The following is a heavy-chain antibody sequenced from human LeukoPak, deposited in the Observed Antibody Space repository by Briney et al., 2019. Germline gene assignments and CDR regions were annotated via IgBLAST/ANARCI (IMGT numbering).Heavy chain of an antibody. CDR3: ARGGDSWSGYSYGMGV. D-gene: IGHD3-3*01. V-gene: IGHV3-30-3*01. Sequence: GGSLRLSCAASGFSFSSYAMHWVRQAPGKGLEWVAVISYDGRNEYYADSVKGRFTISRDISKNTLYLQMNSLRPEDTAVYYCARGGDSWSGYSYGMGVWGQGTTVTISS. CDR1: GFSFSSYA. J-gene: IGHJ6*02. CDR2: ISYDGRNE.